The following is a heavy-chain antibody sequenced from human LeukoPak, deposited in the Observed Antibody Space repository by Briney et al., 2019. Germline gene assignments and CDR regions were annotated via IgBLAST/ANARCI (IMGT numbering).Heavy chain of an antibody. CDR2: IHSDESRT. Sequence: HSGGSLRPSCAASGFTFSSYLKHWVRQAPGRGVVWVSRIHSDESRTNYADSVTGRITISRDNAKKTVYLQMNSRRNEDTAVYCGARGIYGDPVAFDYGGQGTLVSVPS. V-gene: IGHV3-74*01. CDR3: ARGIYGDPVAFDY. J-gene: IGHJ4*01. CDR1: GFTFSSYL. D-gene: IGHD4/OR15-4a*01.